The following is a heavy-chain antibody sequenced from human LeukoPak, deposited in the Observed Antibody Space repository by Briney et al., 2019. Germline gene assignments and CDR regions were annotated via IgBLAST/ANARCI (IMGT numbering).Heavy chain of an antibody. J-gene: IGHJ4*02. D-gene: IGHD3-10*01. CDR3: ARNLLNYGSGSYLEDY. CDR2: ISANNGNT. Sequence: ASVKVSCKASGYTFTSYGISWVRQPPGKGLEWMGWISANNGNTNYAQKLQGRVTITTDTFTSTAYMELRSLRSDDTAVYYCARNLLNYGSGSYLEDYWGQGTLVTVSS. CDR1: GYTFTSYG. V-gene: IGHV1-18*04.